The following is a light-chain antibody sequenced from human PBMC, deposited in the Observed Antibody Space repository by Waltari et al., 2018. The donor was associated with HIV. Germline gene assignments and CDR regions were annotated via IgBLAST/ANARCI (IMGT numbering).Light chain of an antibody. Sequence: QSVLTQSPSISGTPGQRVAISCSGSSSTIGNNYVSWYQQVPGTTPKLLIFWNTRRPSGVSDRFSGSVSGTSASLAISGLRSDDEANYYCAVWDNSQSAQVFGGGTTLTVL. V-gene: IGLV1-47*01. CDR3: AVWDNSQSAQV. CDR2: WNT. J-gene: IGLJ3*02. CDR1: SSTIGNNY.